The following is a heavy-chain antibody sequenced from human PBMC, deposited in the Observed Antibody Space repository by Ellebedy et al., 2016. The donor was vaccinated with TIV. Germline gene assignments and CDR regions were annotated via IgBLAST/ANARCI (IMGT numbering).Heavy chain of an antibody. J-gene: IGHJ1*01. CDR2: IGQDGSES. CDR1: GVGSTLSRYG. D-gene: IGHD2-15*01. V-gene: IGHV3-7*01. Sequence: GGSLRLSXAASGVGSTLSRYGVSWVRQAPGKGLEWLANIGQDGSESNYVDSVKGRFTISRDNAKNSLYLQMNTLRAEDTAVYSCAVAKDHHFPHWGQGTLVTVSS. CDR3: AVAKDHHFPH.